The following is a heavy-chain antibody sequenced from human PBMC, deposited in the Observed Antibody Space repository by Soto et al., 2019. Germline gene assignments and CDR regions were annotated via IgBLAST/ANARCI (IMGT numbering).Heavy chain of an antibody. CDR3: ARWLNDYGDYKFDL. V-gene: IGHV5-51*01. J-gene: IGHJ4*02. CDR1: GYNFNNYW. Sequence: PGESLKISCKGSGYNFNNYWIGWVRQMPGKGLEWMGLIYPADSDTRYSPSFEGQVTMSADKSTSTAYLQWSSLKASDTAMYYCARWLNDYGDYKFDLCGQGTLVTVSS. D-gene: IGHD4-17*01. CDR2: IYPADSDT.